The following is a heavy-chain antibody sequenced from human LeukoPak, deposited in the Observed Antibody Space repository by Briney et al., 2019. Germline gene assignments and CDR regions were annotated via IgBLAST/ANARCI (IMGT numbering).Heavy chain of an antibody. Sequence: GASVKVSCKASGYTFTGYYIHWVRQAPGQVLEWMGWISPNSGGTDYAQKFQGRVTMTRDTSISTAYMDLSRLRSDDTAVYYYARDLSSGWCDYWGQGTLVTVSS. J-gene: IGHJ4*02. CDR1: GYTFTGYY. CDR2: ISPNSGGT. V-gene: IGHV1-2*02. CDR3: ARDLSSGWCDY. D-gene: IGHD6-19*01.